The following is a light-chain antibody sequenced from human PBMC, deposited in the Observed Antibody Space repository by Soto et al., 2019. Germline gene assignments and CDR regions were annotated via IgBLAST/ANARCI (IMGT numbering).Light chain of an antibody. CDR2: GAS. J-gene: IGKJ4*01. CDR3: QQYNNWPPLT. Sequence: EIILTQSPATVSVSPGETATLSCRASQSVSSSLAWYQQTPGRAPRLLIYGASNRATDIPTRFSGSGSGTEFTLTISSLQSEDFAVYYCQQYNNWPPLTFGGGTKVDIK. V-gene: IGKV3-15*01. CDR1: QSVSSS.